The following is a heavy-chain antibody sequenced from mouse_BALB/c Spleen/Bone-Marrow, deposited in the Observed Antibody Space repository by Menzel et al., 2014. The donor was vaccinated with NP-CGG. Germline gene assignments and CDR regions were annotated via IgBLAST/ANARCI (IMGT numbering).Heavy chain of an antibody. V-gene: IGHV1-69*02. Sequence: QVQLKESGAELVKPGAPVKLSCKASGYTFTSYWMNWVKQRPGRGLEWIGRIDPSDSETHYNQKFKDKATLTVDKSSSTAYIQLSSLTSEYSAVYYCARSGGNYVSFAYWGQGTLVTVSA. CDR1: GYTFTSYW. D-gene: IGHD2-1*01. CDR3: ARSGGNYVSFAY. J-gene: IGHJ3*01. CDR2: IDPSDSET.